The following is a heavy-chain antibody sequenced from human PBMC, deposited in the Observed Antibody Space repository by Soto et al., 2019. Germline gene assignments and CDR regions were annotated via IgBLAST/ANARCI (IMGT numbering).Heavy chain of an antibody. CDR3: ARLQGGYFDY. CDR2: IYYSGST. D-gene: IGHD1-26*01. Sequence: SETLSLTCTVSGGSISSSSYYWGWIRQPPGKGLEWIGSIYYSGSTYYNPSLKSRVTISVDTTKNLFSLKLSSVTAADTAVYYCARLQGGYFDYWGQGTLVTVSS. CDR1: GGSISSSSYY. V-gene: IGHV4-39*01. J-gene: IGHJ4*02.